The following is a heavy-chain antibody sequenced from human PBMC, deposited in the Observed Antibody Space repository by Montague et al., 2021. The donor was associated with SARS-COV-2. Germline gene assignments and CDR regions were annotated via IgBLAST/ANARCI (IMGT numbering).Heavy chain of an antibody. V-gene: IGHV5-10-1*01. D-gene: IGHD5-12*01. J-gene: IGHJ4*02. CDR1: GYIFISHW. CDR3: ARRGRPYSGYTTGYFDY. CDR2: IYPSDSYT. Sequence: QSGAEVKTPGESLRISCKVSGYIFISHWITWVRQMPGKGLEWMGRIYPSDSYTNYIPSFQGHVSISVDKSISTAYLQWSSLKASDTAMYYCARRGRPYSGYTTGYFDYWGQGTLVTVSS.